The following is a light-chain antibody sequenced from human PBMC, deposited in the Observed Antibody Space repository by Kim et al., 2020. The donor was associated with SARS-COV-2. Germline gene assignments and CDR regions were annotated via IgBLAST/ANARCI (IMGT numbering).Light chain of an antibody. CDR2: GTS. Sequence: EIVMTQSPVTLSVSPGESVTVSCRASEGVSRTFFAWYQQKPGQAPRLLLYGTSARATGIPARFSGSGSGTEFTLTISSLQSEDFAVYYCQQYNNWLTFGGGTKVDIK. CDR1: EGVSRT. V-gene: IGKV3-15*01. J-gene: IGKJ4*01. CDR3: QQYNNWLT.